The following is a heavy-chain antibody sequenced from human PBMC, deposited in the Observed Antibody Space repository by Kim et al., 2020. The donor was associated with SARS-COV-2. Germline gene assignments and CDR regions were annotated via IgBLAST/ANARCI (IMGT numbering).Heavy chain of an antibody. D-gene: IGHD1-26*01. Sequence: GGSLRLSCVASGFTFSSYAMGWIRQAPGKGLEWVATISGGAVDTYYADSVKGRFTISRDNSKNTVFLQINSLNGEDTALYYCARDPLGGAFDNWGQGTLVSVSS. J-gene: IGHJ4*02. CDR1: GFTFSSYA. V-gene: IGHV3-23*01. CDR3: ARDPLGGAFDN. CDR2: ISGGAVDT.